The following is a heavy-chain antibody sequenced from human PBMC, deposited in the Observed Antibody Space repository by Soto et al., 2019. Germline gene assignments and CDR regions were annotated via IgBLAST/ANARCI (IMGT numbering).Heavy chain of an antibody. CDR1: GFTFSSYS. CDR2: ISSSSSYI. V-gene: IGHV3-21*01. Sequence: EVPLVESGGGLVKPGGSLRLSCAASGFTFSSYSMNWVRQAPGKGLEWVSSISSSSSYIYYADSVKGRFTISRDNAENSLYLQMNSLRAEDTAVYYCARDRLYYYGSESTNWYFDLWGRGTLVTVSS. CDR3: ARDRLYYYGSESTNWYFDL. D-gene: IGHD3-10*01. J-gene: IGHJ2*01.